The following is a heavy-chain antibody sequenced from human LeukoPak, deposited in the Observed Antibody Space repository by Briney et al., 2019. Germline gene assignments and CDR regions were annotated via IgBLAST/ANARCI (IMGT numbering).Heavy chain of an antibody. CDR1: GGSISSSSYY. Sequence: SETLSLTCTVSGGSISSSSYYWGWIHQPPGKGLEWIGSIYYSGSTYYNPSLKSRVTISVDTSKNQFSLKLSSVTAADTAVYYCARHDRSEDWFDPWGQGTLVTVSS. V-gene: IGHV4-39*01. CDR3: ARHDRSEDWFDP. CDR2: IYYSGST. J-gene: IGHJ5*02.